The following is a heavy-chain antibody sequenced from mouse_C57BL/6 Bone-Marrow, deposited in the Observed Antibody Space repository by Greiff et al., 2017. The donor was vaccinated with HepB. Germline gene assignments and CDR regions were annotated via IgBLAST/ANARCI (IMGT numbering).Heavy chain of an antibody. CDR2: ISSGGDYI. Sequence: EVKLEESGEGLVKPGGSLKLSCAASGFTFSSYAMSWVRQTPEKRLEWVAYISSGGDYIYYADTVKGRFTISRDNARNTLYLQMSSLKSEDTAMYYCTRDGLSTVVAYYYAMDYWGQGTSVTVSS. D-gene: IGHD1-1*01. CDR3: TRDGLSTVVAYYYAMDY. J-gene: IGHJ4*01. V-gene: IGHV5-9-1*02. CDR1: GFTFSSYA.